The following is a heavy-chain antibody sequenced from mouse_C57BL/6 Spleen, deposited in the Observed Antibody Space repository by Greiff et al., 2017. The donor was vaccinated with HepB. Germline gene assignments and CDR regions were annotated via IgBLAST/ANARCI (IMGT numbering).Heavy chain of an antibody. CDR1: GFTFSSYG. CDR2: ISSGGSYT. V-gene: IGHV5-6*02. CDR3: ARRDYGSRGDYFDY. D-gene: IGHD1-1*01. J-gene: IGHJ2*01. Sequence: EVKLMESGGDLVKPGGSLKLSCAASGFTFSSYGMSWVRQTPDKRLEWVANISSGGSYTYYPDSVNGRFTISRDNAKHTLYLQMSSLKSEDTAMYYCARRDYGSRGDYFDYWGQGTTLTVSS.